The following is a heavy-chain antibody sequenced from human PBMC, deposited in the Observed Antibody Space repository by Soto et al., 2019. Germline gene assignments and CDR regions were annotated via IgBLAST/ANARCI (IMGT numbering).Heavy chain of an antibody. CDR2: INPYNGNT. CDR1: GYTFASYG. V-gene: IGHV1-18*01. D-gene: IGHD2-15*01. CDR3: ARSGNSDY. J-gene: IGHJ4*02. Sequence: QVQLVQSGAEVKKPGALVKVSCKASGYTFASYGINWVRQAPGQGLEWLGWINPYNGNTDSAQKLQGRVTMTTDTSTSTAYMELRSLRSDDTAVYYCARSGNSDYWGQGTLVTVSS.